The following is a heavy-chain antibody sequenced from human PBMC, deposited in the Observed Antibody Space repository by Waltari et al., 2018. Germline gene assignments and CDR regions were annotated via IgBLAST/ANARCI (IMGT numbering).Heavy chain of an antibody. V-gene: IGHV4-38-2*02. CDR3: ARDHSTSWSHDAYDV. J-gene: IGHJ3*01. CDR1: DQSIKSGFY. D-gene: IGHD2-2*01. Sequence: QVKLQESGPGLVRPSETLSLTCLVSDQSIKSGFYWGWLRLPPGKGLEWIGSVYHSGATYYNPSLSSRVTISVETSKNQVFLRLASVTAADTGMYYCARDHSTSWSHDAYDVWGPGTMVTVAS. CDR2: VYHSGAT.